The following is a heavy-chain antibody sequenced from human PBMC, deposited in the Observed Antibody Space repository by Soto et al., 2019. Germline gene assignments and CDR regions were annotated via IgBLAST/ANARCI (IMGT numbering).Heavy chain of an antibody. CDR2: IKQDGSEK. V-gene: IGHV3-7*01. D-gene: IGHD3-3*01. CDR1: GFTFSSYW. CDR3: ARPHYDFWSGGGYAFDY. Sequence: GGSLRLSCAASGFTFSSYWMSWVRQAPGKGLEWVANIKQDGSEKYYVDSVKGRFTISRDNAKNSLYLQMNSLRAEDTAVYYCARPHYDFWSGGGYAFDYWGQGTLVTVSS. J-gene: IGHJ4*02.